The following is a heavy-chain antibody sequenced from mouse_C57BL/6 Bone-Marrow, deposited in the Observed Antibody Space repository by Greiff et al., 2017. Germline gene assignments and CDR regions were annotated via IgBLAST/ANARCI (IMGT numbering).Heavy chain of an antibody. J-gene: IGHJ2*01. CDR1: GYTFTDYY. CDR2: IYPGSGNT. Sequence: QVQLQQSGAELVRPGASVKLSCKASGYTFTDYYINWVKQRPGQGLEWIARIYPGSGNTYYNEKFKGKATLTAEKSSSTAYMQLSSLTSEDSAVYFCARGGPPLYYFDYWGQGTTLTVSS. CDR3: ARGGPPLYYFDY. D-gene: IGHD6-1*01. V-gene: IGHV1-76*01.